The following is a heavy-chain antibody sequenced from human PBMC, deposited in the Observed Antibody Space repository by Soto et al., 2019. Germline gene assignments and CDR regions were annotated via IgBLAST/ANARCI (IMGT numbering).Heavy chain of an antibody. Sequence: QVQLQESGPGLVKPSETLSLTCTVSGGSISSYYWSWIRQPPGKGLEWIGYIYYSGSTNYNPSLKSRVTISVDTSKNQFSLKLSSVTAADTAVYYCARQDSSSSGSYFDYWGQGTLVTVSS. CDR3: ARQDSSSSGSYFDY. CDR1: GGSISSYY. V-gene: IGHV4-59*01. J-gene: IGHJ4*02. D-gene: IGHD6-6*01. CDR2: IYYSGST.